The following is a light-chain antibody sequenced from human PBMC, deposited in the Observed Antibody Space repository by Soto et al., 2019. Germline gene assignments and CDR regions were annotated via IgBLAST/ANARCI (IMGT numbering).Light chain of an antibody. CDR2: DVS. CDR3: HHYASLPYG. CDR1: QDISHY. J-gene: IGKJ2*03. Sequence: DIQMTQSPSSLSASVGDRVTITCQASQDISHYLNWYQQKPGKAPKLLIYDVSNLERGVPSRFSGSGSDTEFTFTISSLQPEDIATYYCHHYASLPYGFGQGTKLEI. V-gene: IGKV1-33*01.